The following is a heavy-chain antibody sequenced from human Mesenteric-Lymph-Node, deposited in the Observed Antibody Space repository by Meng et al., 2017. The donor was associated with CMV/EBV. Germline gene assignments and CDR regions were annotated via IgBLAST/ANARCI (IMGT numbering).Heavy chain of an antibody. V-gene: IGHV3-30-3*01. CDR1: GFTFSSYA. J-gene: IGHJ4*02. D-gene: IGHD6-13*01. CDR2: ISYDGSNK. CDR3: ARGEDEEYSSSWYHY. Sequence: GGSLRLSCAASGFTFSSYAMHWVRQAPGKGLEWVAVISYDGSNKYYGDSVKGRFTISRDNSKNTLYLQMNSLRAEDTAVYYCARGEDEEYSSSWYHYWGQGTLVTVSS.